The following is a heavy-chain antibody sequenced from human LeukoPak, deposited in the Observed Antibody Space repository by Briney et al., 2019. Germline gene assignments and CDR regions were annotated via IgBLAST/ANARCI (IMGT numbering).Heavy chain of an antibody. Sequence: GGSLRLSCAASGFTFSSYSMNWVRQAPGKGLEWVSSISRSSSYIYYADSVKGRFTISRDNAKNSLYLQMNSLRAEDTAVYYCARDKGRDGYNLHFDYWGQGTLVTASS. J-gene: IGHJ4*02. CDR3: ARDKGRDGYNLHFDY. CDR1: GFTFSSYS. CDR2: ISRSSSYI. D-gene: IGHD5-24*01. V-gene: IGHV3-21*01.